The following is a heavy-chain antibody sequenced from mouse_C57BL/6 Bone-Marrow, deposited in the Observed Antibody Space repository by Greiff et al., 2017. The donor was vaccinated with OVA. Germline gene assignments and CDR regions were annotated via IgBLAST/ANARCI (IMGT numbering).Heavy chain of an antibody. Sequence: EVHLVESGGGLVKPGGSLKLSCAASGFTFSDYGMHWVRQAPEKGLEWVAYISSGSSTIYYADTVKGRFTISRDNAKNTLFLQMTSLRSEDTAMYYCARITTVVPFDYWGQGTTLTVSS. CDR1: GFTFSDYG. J-gene: IGHJ2*01. CDR3: ARITTVVPFDY. D-gene: IGHD1-1*01. V-gene: IGHV5-17*01. CDR2: ISSGSSTI.